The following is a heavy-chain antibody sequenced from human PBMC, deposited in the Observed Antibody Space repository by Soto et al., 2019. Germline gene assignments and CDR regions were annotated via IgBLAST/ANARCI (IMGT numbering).Heavy chain of an antibody. D-gene: IGHD3-3*01. J-gene: IGHJ6*02. CDR3: ARVRRFLEWFVFYYGMDV. CDR2: MNPNSGNT. Sequence: QVQLVQSGAEVKKPGASVKVSCKASGYTFTSYDINWVRQATGQGLEWMGWMNPNSGNTGYAQKFQGRVTMTRNTSISTAYMELRSLRSEDTAVYYCARVRRFLEWFVFYYGMDVWGQGTTVTVSS. V-gene: IGHV1-8*01. CDR1: GYTFTSYD.